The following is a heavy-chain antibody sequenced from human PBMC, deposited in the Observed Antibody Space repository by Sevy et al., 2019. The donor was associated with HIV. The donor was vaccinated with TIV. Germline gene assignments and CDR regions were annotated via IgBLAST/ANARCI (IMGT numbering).Heavy chain of an antibody. CDR3: ARGQSEHPY. D-gene: IGHD1-26*01. J-gene: IGHJ4*02. CDR2: IIPSGIT. CDR1: GGSFSGYY. Sequence: SETLSLTCAVYGGSFSGYYWSWIRQPPGKGLEWIGEIIPSGITNYNPSLKSRVTISIDTSKNQFSLKVKSVTAADTAIYYCARGQSEHPYWGQGTQVTVSS. V-gene: IGHV4-34*01.